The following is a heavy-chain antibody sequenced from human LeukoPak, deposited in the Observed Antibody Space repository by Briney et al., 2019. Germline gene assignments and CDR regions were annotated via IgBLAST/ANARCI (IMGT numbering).Heavy chain of an antibody. J-gene: IGHJ4*02. CDR3: ARDYGWSFDY. CDR1: GFTVSSKY. V-gene: IGHV3-53*01. CDR2: IYSGGST. Sequence: PGGSLRLSCAASGFTVSSKYMSWVRQAPGKGLEWVSVIYSGGSTYYADSVKGRFTISRDNSKNSLSLQMNSLRDEDTAVYYCARDYGWSFDYWGQGTLVTVSS. D-gene: IGHD6-19*01.